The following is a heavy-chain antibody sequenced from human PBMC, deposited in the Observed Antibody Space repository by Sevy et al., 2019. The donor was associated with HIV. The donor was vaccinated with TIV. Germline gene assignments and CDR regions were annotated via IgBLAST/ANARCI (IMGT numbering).Heavy chain of an antibody. J-gene: IGHJ4*02. CDR3: AREALYCSSTSCYTRYFDY. D-gene: IGHD2-2*02. CDR2: IYTSGST. V-gene: IGHV4-4*07. CDR1: GGSISSYY. Sequence: SETLSLTCTVSGGSISSYYWSWIRQPAGKGLEWIGRIYTSGSTNYNPSLKSRVTMSVDTSKNQFSLKLSSLTAADTAVYYSAREALYCSSTSCYTRYFDYWGQGTLVTVSS.